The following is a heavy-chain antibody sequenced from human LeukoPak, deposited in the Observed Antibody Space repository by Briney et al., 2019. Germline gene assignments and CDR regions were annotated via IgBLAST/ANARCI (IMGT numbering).Heavy chain of an antibody. J-gene: IGHJ3*02. CDR2: INRDGSEK. CDR3: ARPSSPYGLDI. CDR1: AFTFSSYW. V-gene: IGHV3-7*01. Sequence: GGSLRLSCAASAFTFSSYWMNWVRQAPGEGLEWVGNINRDGSEKYYEDSVKGRFTISRDNAKNSLYLQMNSLRAEDTAVYYCARPSSPYGLDIWGQGTMVTVSS. D-gene: IGHD2-2*01.